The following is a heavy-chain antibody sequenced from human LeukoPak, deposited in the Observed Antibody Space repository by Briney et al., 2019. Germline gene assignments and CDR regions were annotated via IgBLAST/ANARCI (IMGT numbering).Heavy chain of an antibody. CDR1: GGSVSSGSYY. CDR3: ARQGSTTFDY. Sequence: SETLSLTCTVSGGSVSSGSYYWSWIRQPPGKGLEWIGSIYYSGSTYYNPSLKSRVTISVDTSKNQFSLKLSSVTAADTAVYYCARQGSTTFDYWGQGTLVTVSS. V-gene: IGHV4-39*01. D-gene: IGHD6-13*01. J-gene: IGHJ4*02. CDR2: IYYSGST.